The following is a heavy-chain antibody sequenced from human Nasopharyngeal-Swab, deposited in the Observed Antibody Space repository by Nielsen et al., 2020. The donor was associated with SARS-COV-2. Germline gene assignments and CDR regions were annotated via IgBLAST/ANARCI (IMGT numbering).Heavy chain of an antibody. Sequence: SVKVSCKASGGTFSSYAISWVRQAPGQGLEWMGGIIPVSGMVTYAQKFQGRVTINADKSDADETTSTAYMELSSLRSEDTAVYFCARWGVGLGDNAHATFDSWGQGTLVTVSS. CDR2: IIPVSGMV. V-gene: IGHV1-69*10. J-gene: IGHJ4*02. D-gene: IGHD4-17*01. CDR3: ARWGVGLGDNAHATFDS. CDR1: GGTFSSYA.